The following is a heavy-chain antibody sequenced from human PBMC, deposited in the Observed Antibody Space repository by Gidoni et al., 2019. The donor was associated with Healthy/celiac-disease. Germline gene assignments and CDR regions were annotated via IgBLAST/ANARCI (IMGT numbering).Heavy chain of an antibody. V-gene: IGHV1-2*04. CDR3: ARGGRSYCGGDCYRADY. CDR2: INPNSGGT. CDR1: GYTFTGYN. Sequence: QVQLVQSGAEVKKPGASVKVSCKASGYTFTGYNMHWVRQAPGQGLEWMGWINPNSGGTNYAQKFQGWVTMTRDTSISTAYMELSRLRSDDTAVYYCARGGRSYCGGDCYRADYWGQGTLVTVSS. J-gene: IGHJ4*02. D-gene: IGHD2-21*02.